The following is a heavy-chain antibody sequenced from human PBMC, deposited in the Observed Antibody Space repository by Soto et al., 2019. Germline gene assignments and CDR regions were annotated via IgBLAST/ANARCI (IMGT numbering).Heavy chain of an antibody. D-gene: IGHD1-26*01. J-gene: IGHJ4*01. CDR3: ARCPVGATYFDY. CDR2: IIPIFGTA. CDR1: GGTFSSYA. V-gene: IGHV1-69*13. Sequence: SVKVSCKASGGTFSSYAISWVRQAPGQGLEWMGGIIPIFGTANYAQKFQGRVTITADESTSTAYMELSSLRSEDTAVYYCARCPVGATYFDYWGHGTLVTVSS.